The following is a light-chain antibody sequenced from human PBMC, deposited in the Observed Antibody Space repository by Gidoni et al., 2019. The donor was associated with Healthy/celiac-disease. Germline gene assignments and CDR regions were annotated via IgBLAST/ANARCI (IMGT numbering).Light chain of an antibody. J-gene: IGKJ4*01. CDR3: QQYDNLPLT. Sequence: DIQMTQSPSSLSASVGDSVTITCQASKDISNYLNWYQQKPGKAPKLLIYDASNLETGVPSRFSGSGSGTDFTFTISSLQPEDIATYYCQQYDNLPLTFGGGTKVDIK. V-gene: IGKV1-33*01. CDR2: DAS. CDR1: KDISNY.